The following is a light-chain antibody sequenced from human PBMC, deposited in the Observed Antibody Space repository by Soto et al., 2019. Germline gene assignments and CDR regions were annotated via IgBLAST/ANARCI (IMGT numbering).Light chain of an antibody. Sequence: QSVLTQPASVSGSPGQSITISCTGTSSDVGGYNYVSWYQQHPGKAPKLVIYEVSNRPSGVSDRFSGSKSGNTASLTISGLQAEDEADYDCCSYAGSDILIFGGGTKLTVL. CDR3: CSYAGSDILI. J-gene: IGLJ2*01. V-gene: IGLV2-14*01. CDR2: EVS. CDR1: SSDVGGYNY.